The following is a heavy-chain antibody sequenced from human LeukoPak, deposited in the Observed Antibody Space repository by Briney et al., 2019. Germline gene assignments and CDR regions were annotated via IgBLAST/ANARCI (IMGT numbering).Heavy chain of an antibody. CDR1: GGSFSGYY. J-gene: IGHJ4*02. V-gene: IGHV4-34*01. Sequence: SETLSLTCAVYGGSFSGYYWSWLRQPPGKGLEWIGEINHSGSTNYNPSLKSRVTISVDTSKNHFSLKLSSVTAADTAVYYCASNYDFWSGYYYFDYWGQGTLVTVSS. CDR2: INHSGST. D-gene: IGHD3-3*01. CDR3: ASNYDFWSGYYYFDY.